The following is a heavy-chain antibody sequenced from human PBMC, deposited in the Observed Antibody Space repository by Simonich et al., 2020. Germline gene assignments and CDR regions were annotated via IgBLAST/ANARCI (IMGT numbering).Heavy chain of an antibody. Sequence: QVQLQQWGAGLLKPSETLSLTCAVYGGSFSGYNWSWTRQPPGKGLEWFGEINHRERTNYNPSLKGRVTISVDTSKNQFSLKLSSVTAADTAVYYCAGGLRVAAAGTAFQHWGQGTLVTVSS. J-gene: IGHJ1*01. V-gene: IGHV4-34*01. CDR2: INHRERT. CDR3: AGGLRVAAAGTAFQH. D-gene: IGHD6-13*01. CDR1: GGSFSGYN.